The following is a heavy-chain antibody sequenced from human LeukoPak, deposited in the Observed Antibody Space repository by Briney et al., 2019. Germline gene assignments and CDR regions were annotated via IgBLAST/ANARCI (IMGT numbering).Heavy chain of an antibody. V-gene: IGHV1-18*01. J-gene: IGHJ6*02. CDR2: ISAYNSNT. CDR3: ARDGFGGIAVAGRPLYYYYYGMDV. Sequence: ASVTVSCTASGYTFTIYGISWVRQAPGQGLEWMGWISAYNSNTNYAQKLQGRVTMTTDTSTSTAYMELRSLRPDDTAVYYCARDGFGGIAVAGRPLYYYYYGMDVWGQGTTVTVSS. CDR1: GYTFTIYG. D-gene: IGHD6-19*01.